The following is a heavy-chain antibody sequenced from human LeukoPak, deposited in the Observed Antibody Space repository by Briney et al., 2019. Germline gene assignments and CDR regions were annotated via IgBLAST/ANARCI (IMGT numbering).Heavy chain of an antibody. CDR3: ARSNLPAYFDY. CDR2: MYSGGRR. V-gene: IGHV3-53*04. J-gene: IGHJ4*02. CDR1: GFIVSSNY. Sequence: GGSLRLSCAASGFIVSSNYMSWVRQAPGKGLEWVSVMYSGGRRDYADSVKGRFTISRHNSKSTLYLQMNSLRVEDTAVYYCARSNLPAYFDYWGQGTLVTVSS. D-gene: IGHD1-14*01.